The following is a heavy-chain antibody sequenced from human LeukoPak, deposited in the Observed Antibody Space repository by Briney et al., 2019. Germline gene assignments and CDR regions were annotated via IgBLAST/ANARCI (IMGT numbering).Heavy chain of an antibody. CDR1: GGTFSSYA. CDR3: ARESSSGWYAMSRWFDP. CDR2: IIPIFGTA. V-gene: IGHV1-69*05. J-gene: IGHJ5*02. Sequence: SVKVSCKASGGTFSSYAISWVRQAPGQGLEWMGGIIPIFGTANYAQKFQGRVTITTDESTSTAYMELSSLRSEDTAVYYCARESSSGWYAMSRWFDPWGQGTLVTVSS. D-gene: IGHD6-19*01.